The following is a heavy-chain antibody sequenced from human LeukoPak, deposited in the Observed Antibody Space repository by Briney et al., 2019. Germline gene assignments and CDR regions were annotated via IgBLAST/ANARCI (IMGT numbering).Heavy chain of an antibody. J-gene: IGHJ4*02. D-gene: IGHD6-19*01. CDR3: ARDHDGSGWYDY. CDR1: GGSISSYY. V-gene: IGHV4-59*01. Sequence: PSETLSLXCTVSGGSISSYYWSWIRQPPGKGLEWIGYIYYSGSTNYNPSLKSRVTISVDTSKNQFSLKLSSVTAADTAVYYCARDHDGSGWYDYWGQGTLVTVSS. CDR2: IYYSGST.